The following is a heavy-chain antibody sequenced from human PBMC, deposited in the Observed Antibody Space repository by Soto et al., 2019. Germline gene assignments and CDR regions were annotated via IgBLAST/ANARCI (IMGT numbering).Heavy chain of an antibody. CDR2: INPSGGST. CDR3: ARESPGGYFDY. Sequence: QVQLVQSGAEVKKPGASVKVSCKASGYTFTSYYMHWVRQAPGQGLEWMGIINPSGGSTSYAQKFQGRLTMTRDTSTSTVYMELSSLRSEDTAVYYCARESPGGYFDYWGQGTLVTVSS. D-gene: IGHD1-26*01. V-gene: IGHV1-46*01. J-gene: IGHJ4*02. CDR1: GYTFTSYY.